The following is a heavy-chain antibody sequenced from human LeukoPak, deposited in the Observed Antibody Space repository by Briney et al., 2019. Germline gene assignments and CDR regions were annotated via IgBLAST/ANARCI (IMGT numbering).Heavy chain of an antibody. V-gene: IGHV3-23*01. CDR3: AKDPQAY. CDR2: ISGGGGST. J-gene: IGHJ4*02. Sequence: GGSLRLSCAASGFTFTSYSMNWVRQAPGKGLEWVSTISGGGGSTYYADSVKGRFTISRDNSKNTLYLQMNSLRAEGTAVYYCAKDPQAYWGQGTLVTVSS. CDR1: GFTFTSYS.